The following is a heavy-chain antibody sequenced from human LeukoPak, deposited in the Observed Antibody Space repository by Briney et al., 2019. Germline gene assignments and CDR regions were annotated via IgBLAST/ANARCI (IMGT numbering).Heavy chain of an antibody. V-gene: IGHV1-18*01. CDR2: ISPYNGST. J-gene: IGHJ3*02. CDR3: ARDRGNAVDGLDI. D-gene: IGHD4-23*01. Sequence: GASVKVSCKASADTFNTYGISWVRQAPGQGLEWMGWISPYNGSTNYAQNHQDRVTMTTDTSTNTGYMELRSLRSDDTAVYYCARDRGNAVDGLDIWGQGTKVTVSS. CDR1: ADTFNTYG.